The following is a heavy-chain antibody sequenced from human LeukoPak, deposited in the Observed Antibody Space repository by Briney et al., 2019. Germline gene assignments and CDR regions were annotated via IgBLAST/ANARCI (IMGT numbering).Heavy chain of an antibody. CDR3: ARVVTIFGAYYMDV. V-gene: IGHV1-58*02. D-gene: IGHD3-3*01. J-gene: IGHJ6*03. Sequence: VASVMVSCKASGFTFASSAMQWVRQARGQRLEWIGWIVVGSGNTNYAQKFQERVTITRDMSTSTAYMELSSLRSEDTAVYYCARVVTIFGAYYMDVWGKGTTVTVSS. CDR2: IVVGSGNT. CDR1: GFTFASSA.